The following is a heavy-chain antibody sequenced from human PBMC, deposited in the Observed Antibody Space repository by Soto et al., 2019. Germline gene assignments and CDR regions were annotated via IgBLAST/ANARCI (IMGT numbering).Heavy chain of an antibody. CDR2: IDWDDDK. J-gene: IGHJ6*02. D-gene: IGHD6-6*01. V-gene: IGHV2-70*01. Sequence: GSGPTLVNPTQTLTLTCTFSGFSLSTSGMCVSWIRQPPGKALEWLALIDWDDDKYYSTSLKTRLTISKDTSKNQVVLTMTNMDPVDTATYYCAREYRSLEYSSSSYHYYYYYGMDVWGQGTTVTVSS. CDR3: AREYRSLEYSSSSYHYYYYYGMDV. CDR1: GFSLSTSGMC.